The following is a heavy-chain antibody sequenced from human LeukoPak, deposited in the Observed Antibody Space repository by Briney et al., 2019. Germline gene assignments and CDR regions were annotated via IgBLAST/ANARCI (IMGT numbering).Heavy chain of an antibody. CDR1: GYTFTSYY. V-gene: IGHV1-46*01. D-gene: IGHD5-24*01. Sequence: GASVTVSCKASGYTFTSYYMHWVRQAPGQGLEWMGIINPSGGSTSYAQKFQGRVTMTRDTSTSTVYMELSSLRSEDTAVYYCASPSRDGYNYDAFDIWGQGTMVTVSS. CDR2: INPSGGST. CDR3: ASPSRDGYNYDAFDI. J-gene: IGHJ3*02.